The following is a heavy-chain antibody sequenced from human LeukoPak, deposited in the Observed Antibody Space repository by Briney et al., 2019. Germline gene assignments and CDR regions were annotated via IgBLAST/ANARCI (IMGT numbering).Heavy chain of an antibody. CDR2: IYYNGST. CDR3: ARGRYHIGFRNWFDP. J-gene: IGHJ5*02. CDR1: GGSLSYYY. D-gene: IGHD3-9*01. V-gene: IGHV4-59*12. Sequence: SETLSLTCTVSGGSLSYYYWSWIRQPPGKGLEWIGYIYYNGSTNFNPSLKSRVTISVDTSKNQFSLKLSSVTAADTAVYYCARGRYHIGFRNWFDPWGQGTLVTVSS.